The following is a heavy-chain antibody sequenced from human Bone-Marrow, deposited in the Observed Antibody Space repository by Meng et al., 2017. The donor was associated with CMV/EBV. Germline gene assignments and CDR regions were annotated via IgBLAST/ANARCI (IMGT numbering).Heavy chain of an antibody. D-gene: IGHD3-22*01. CDR2: ISYDGSNK. Sequence: GGSLRLSCAASGFNLSSYAMHWVRQAPGKGLEWVAVISYDGSNKYYADSVKGRFTISRDNSKNTLYLQMNSPRAEDTAVYYCARRYYYDRSGYPYYFDYWGQGTLVTVSS. J-gene: IGHJ4*02. CDR3: ARRYYYDRSGYPYYFDY. V-gene: IGHV3-30-3*01. CDR1: GFNLSSYA.